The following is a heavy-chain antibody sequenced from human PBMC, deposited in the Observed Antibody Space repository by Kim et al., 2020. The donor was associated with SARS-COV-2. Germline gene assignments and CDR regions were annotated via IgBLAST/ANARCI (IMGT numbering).Heavy chain of an antibody. D-gene: IGHD3-3*01. CDR2: MNPNSGNT. J-gene: IGHJ4*02. CDR3: ASQGGTIFGVGYQLGY. V-gene: IGHV1-8*01. CDR1: GYTFTSYD. Sequence: ASVKVSCKASGYTFTSYDINWVRQATGQGLEWMGWMNPNSGNTGYAQKFQGRVTMTRNTSISTAYMELSSLRSEDTAVYYCASQGGTIFGVGYQLGYWGQGTLVTVSS.